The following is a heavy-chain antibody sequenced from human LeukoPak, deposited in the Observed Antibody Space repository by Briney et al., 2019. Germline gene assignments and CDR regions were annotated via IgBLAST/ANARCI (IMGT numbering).Heavy chain of an antibody. J-gene: IGHJ6*03. CDR2: ISYDGSNK. Sequence: GGSLRLSCAASGFTFSSYAMHWVRQAPGKGLEWVAVISYDGSNKYYADSVKGRFTISGDNSKNTLYLQMNSLRAEDTAVYYCARGYPGYMDVWGKGTTVTVSS. CDR1: GFTFSSYA. V-gene: IGHV3-30*01. D-gene: IGHD3-16*02. CDR3: ARGYPGYMDV.